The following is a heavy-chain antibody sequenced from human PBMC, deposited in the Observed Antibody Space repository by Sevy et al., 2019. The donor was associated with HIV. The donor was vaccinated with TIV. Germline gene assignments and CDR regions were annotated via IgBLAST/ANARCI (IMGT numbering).Heavy chain of an antibody. Sequence: GESLKISCGVSGFTFSSYSMNWVRQAPGKGLEWVSYISSTSYTIYYADSMKGRFTISRDNAKNSVHLQMNSLRAEDTAVYYCARAVRSGQLLSGMDVWGQGTTVTVSS. CDR3: ARAVRSGQLLSGMDV. CDR1: GFTFSSYS. V-gene: IGHV3-48*01. J-gene: IGHJ6*02. D-gene: IGHD2-2*01. CDR2: ISSTSYTI.